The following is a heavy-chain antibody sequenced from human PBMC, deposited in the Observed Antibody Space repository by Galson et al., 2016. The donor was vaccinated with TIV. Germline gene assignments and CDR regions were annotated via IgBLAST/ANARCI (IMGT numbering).Heavy chain of an antibody. CDR2: IWYDGSKE. J-gene: IGHJ4*01. CDR3: ARGSGWGYFDS. CDR1: GFSSSTYG. D-gene: IGHD6-19*01. V-gene: IGHV3-33*01. Sequence: SLRLSCAAPGFSSSTYGMHWVRQAPGKGLEWVANIWYDGSKEYYDESVKGRFSISRDNPKKILFLQMNSLTVEDTAVYYCARGSGWGYFDSWGHGTLVTVSS.